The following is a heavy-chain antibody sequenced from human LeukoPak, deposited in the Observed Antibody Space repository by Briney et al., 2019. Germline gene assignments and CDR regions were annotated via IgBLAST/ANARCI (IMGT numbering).Heavy chain of an antibody. CDR2: ISSSAGST. CDR1: GFTFSRYP. CDR3: ATRGNYFDF. J-gene: IGHJ4*02. D-gene: IGHD3-16*01. Sequence: QPGGSLRLSCAASGFTFSRYPIHWVRQVPEKGLEWVSSISSSAGSTYYAGSVKGWFTISRDNSKNTLYLQMNSLRVEDTAIYYCATRGNYFDFWGQGTLVTVSS. V-gene: IGHV3-23*01.